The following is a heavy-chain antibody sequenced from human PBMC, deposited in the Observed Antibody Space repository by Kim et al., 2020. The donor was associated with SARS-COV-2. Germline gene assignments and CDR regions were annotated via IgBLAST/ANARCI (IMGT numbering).Heavy chain of an antibody. D-gene: IGHD6-19*01. CDR1: GFPVSGYY. J-gene: IGHJ1*01. V-gene: IGHV3-66*01. Sequence: GGSLRLSCAASGFPVSGYYMSWVRQAPGKGLEWVSVVYGGGTTYYADSVKDRFTISRDDSKNTVYLQMSRLRAEDTAVYYCARDPRSSIDVTGTEYFHHWGQGTQVTVSS. CDR2: VYGGGTT. CDR3: ARDPRSSIDVTGTEYFHH.